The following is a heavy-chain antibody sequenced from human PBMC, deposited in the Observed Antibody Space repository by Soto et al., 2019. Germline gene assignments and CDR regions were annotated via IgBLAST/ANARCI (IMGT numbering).Heavy chain of an antibody. Sequence: SETLSLTCTVSGGSISSGGYYWSWIRQHPGKGLEWIGYIYYSGSTYYNPSLKSRVTISVDTSKNQFSLKLSSVTAADTAVYYCARASALAVVPAAMGRPASKDHYYGMDVWGQGTTVTVSS. CDR2: IYYSGST. CDR1: GGSISSGGYY. J-gene: IGHJ6*02. D-gene: IGHD2-2*01. CDR3: ARASALAVVPAAMGRPASKDHYYGMDV. V-gene: IGHV4-31*03.